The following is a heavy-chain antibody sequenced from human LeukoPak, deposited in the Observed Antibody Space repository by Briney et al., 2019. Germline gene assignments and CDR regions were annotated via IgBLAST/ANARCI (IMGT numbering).Heavy chain of an antibody. CDR2: IYYSGNT. D-gene: IGHD2-2*01. CDR3: ARHSIVVVPAATNWFDP. V-gene: IGHV4-59*08. J-gene: IGHJ5*02. Sequence: PSETLSLTCTVSGGSISSYYWNWIRQPPGKGLEWIGYIYYSGNTNYNPSLKSRVTISVDTSKNQFSLKLTSVTAADTAVYYCARHSIVVVPAATNWFDPWGQGTLVTVSS. CDR1: GGSISSYY.